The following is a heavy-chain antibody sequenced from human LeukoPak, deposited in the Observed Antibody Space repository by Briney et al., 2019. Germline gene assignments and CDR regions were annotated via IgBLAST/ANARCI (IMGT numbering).Heavy chain of an antibody. J-gene: IGHJ6*03. D-gene: IGHD4-17*01. CDR2: MNPNSGNT. CDR3: ARGHDYGDYLLYYYYYYYMDV. Sequence: GASVKVSCKASGYTFTSYDINWVRQATGQGHEWMGWMNPNSGNTGYAQKFQGRVTMTRNTSISTAYMELSSLRSEDTAVYYCARGHDYGDYLLYYYYYYYMDVWGKGTTVTVSS. CDR1: GYTFTSYD. V-gene: IGHV1-8*01.